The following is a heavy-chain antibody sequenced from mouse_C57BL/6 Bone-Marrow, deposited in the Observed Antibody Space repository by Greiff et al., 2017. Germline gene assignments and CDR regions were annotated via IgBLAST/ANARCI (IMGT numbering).Heavy chain of an antibody. J-gene: IGHJ3*01. CDR2: IDPENGDT. D-gene: IGHD2-3*01. CDR3: TTGYDWFAY. CDR1: GFNIKDDY. V-gene: IGHV14-4*01. Sequence: VHVKQSGAELVRPGASVKLSCTASGFNIKDDYMHWVKQRPEQGLEWIGWIDPENGDTEYASRFQGKATITADTSSNTAYLQLSSLTSEDTAVYCCTTGYDWFAYWGQGTLVTVSA.